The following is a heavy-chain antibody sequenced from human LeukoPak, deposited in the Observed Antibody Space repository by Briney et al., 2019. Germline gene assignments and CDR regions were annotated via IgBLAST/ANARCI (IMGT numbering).Heavy chain of an antibody. J-gene: IGHJ4*02. CDR1: GGSFSGYY. Sequence: SETLSLTCAVYGGSFSGYYWSWIRQPPGKGLEWIGYIYYSGSTNYNPSLKSRVTISVDTSKNQFSLKLSSVTAADTAVYYCARDHGPRFDYWGQGTLVTVSS. V-gene: IGHV4-59*01. CDR2: IYYSGST. CDR3: ARDHGPRFDY.